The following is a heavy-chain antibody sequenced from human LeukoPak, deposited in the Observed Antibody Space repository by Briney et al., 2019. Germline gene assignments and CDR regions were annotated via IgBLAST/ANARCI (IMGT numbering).Heavy chain of an antibody. D-gene: IGHD3-9*01. CDR2: ISSSSSYI. CDR1: GFTFSSYS. J-gene: IGHJ3*02. V-gene: IGHV3-21*01. Sequence: GGSLRLSCAASGFTFSSYSMNWVRQAPGKGLEWVSSISSSSSYIYYADSVKGRFTISRDNAKNSLYLQMNSQRAEDTAVYYCARANPSYYDILTGTNLPAFDIWGQGTMVTVSS. CDR3: ARANPSYYDILTGTNLPAFDI.